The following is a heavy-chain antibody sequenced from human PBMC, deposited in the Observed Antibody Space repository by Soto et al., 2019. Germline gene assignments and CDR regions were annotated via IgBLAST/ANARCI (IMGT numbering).Heavy chain of an antibody. CDR2: ISSDGSST. Sequence: HPGGSLRLSCAASGFTFSSSYMHWVRQSPGEGPVWVSRISSDGSSTTYVDSVKGRFTISRDNTKNTLYLQMNSLRAEDTAVYYCARPYSGSFDYWGQGTLVTVSS. CDR1: GFTFSSSY. D-gene: IGHD1-26*01. J-gene: IGHJ4*02. V-gene: IGHV3-74*01. CDR3: ARPYSGSFDY.